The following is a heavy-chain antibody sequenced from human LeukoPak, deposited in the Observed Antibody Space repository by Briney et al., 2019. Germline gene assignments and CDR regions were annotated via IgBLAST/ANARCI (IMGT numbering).Heavy chain of an antibody. V-gene: IGHV3-11*01. J-gene: IGHJ5*02. CDR1: GFIFSDYY. CDR2: ISSGGSTI. D-gene: IGHD2-2*01. Sequence: GGSLRLSCAASGFIFSDYYMSWIRQAPAKGLEWVSYISSGGSTIYYADSVKGRFTISRDNAKNSLYLQMNSLRAEDTAVYYCAKGDCSSTSCYARDNWFDPWGQGTLVTVSS. CDR3: AKGDCSSTSCYARDNWFDP.